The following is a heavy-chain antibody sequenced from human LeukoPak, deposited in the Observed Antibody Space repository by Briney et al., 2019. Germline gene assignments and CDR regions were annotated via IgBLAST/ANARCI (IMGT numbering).Heavy chain of an antibody. Sequence: GGSLRLSCAASGFTFNTYAMHWVRQAPGKGLEFVSSISSSGGNTYYANSVKGRFTISRDDSKNTLYLQMGSLRPEDMAVYYCARASGRGLYYFDYWGQGALVTVSS. J-gene: IGHJ4*02. CDR1: GFTFNTYA. D-gene: IGHD2-15*01. CDR2: ISSSGGNT. V-gene: IGHV3-64*01. CDR3: ARASGRGLYYFDY.